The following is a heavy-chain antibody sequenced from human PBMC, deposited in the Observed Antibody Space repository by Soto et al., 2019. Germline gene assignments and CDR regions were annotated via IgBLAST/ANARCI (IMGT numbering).Heavy chain of an antibody. Sequence: EVQLVESGGGLVKPGGSLRLSCAASGFTFSSYSMNWVRQAPGKGLEWVSSISSSSSYIYYADSVKGRFTISRDNAKNPLYLQMNSLRAEDTAVYYCARGRGGDYGDYYYYYYMDVWGKGTTVTVSS. CDR2: ISSSSSYI. V-gene: IGHV3-21*01. CDR3: ARGRGGDYGDYYYYYYMDV. J-gene: IGHJ6*03. CDR1: GFTFSSYS. D-gene: IGHD4-17*01.